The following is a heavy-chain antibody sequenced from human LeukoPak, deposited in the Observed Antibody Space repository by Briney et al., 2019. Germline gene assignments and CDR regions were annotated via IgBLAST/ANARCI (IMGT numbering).Heavy chain of an antibody. V-gene: IGHV3-48*01. CDR3: ASGSGYSYGSRPGY. CDR2: IVSSGDTI. J-gene: IGHJ4*02. CDR1: GFTFSSYS. D-gene: IGHD5-18*01. Sequence: PGGSLRLSCAASGFTFSSYSMNWVRQAPGKGLEWVLYIVSSGDTIYYADSVKGRFTISRDNAKNSLYLQMNSLRAEDTAVYYCASGSGYSYGSRPGYWGQGTLVTVSS.